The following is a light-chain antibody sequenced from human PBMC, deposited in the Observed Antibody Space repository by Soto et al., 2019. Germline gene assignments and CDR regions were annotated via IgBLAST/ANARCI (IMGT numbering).Light chain of an antibody. V-gene: IGKV3D-20*02. CDR3: QQRSNWPRT. Sequence: EIVLTQSPGTLSLSPGERATLSCRASQSVSSSYLAWYQQKPGQAPRLVIYDVSNRAAGIPARFSGSGSGTDFTLTISSLEPEDIAVYFCQQRSNWPRTFGQGTKVDIK. CDR2: DVS. CDR1: QSVSSSY. J-gene: IGKJ1*01.